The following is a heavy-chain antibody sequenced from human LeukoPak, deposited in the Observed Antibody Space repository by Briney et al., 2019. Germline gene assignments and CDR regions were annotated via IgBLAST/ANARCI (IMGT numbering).Heavy chain of an antibody. Sequence: KTGGSLRLSCAASGFTFSDYYMSWIRQAPGKGLEWVSYISSSGSIIYYADSVKGRFTISRDNAKKSLYLQMNSLRAEDTAVYYCAKVGVPATMELGTRGVATTIELDYWGQGTLVTVSS. D-gene: IGHD2-2*01. V-gene: IGHV3-11*01. J-gene: IGHJ4*02. CDR1: GFTFSDYY. CDR3: AKVGVPATMELGTRGVATTIELDY. CDR2: ISSSGSII.